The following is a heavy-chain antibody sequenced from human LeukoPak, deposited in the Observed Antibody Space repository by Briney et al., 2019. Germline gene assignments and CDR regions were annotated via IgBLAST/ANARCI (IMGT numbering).Heavy chain of an antibody. CDR1: GFTFSNYA. CDR2: ISYDGTNK. J-gene: IGHJ3*02. D-gene: IGHD3-22*01. V-gene: IGHV3-30-3*01. Sequence: PGRSLRLSCAASGFTFSNYAMHWVRQAPGKGLEWVGVISYDGTNKYYADSVKDRFTISRDNSKNTMYLQMNSLRAEDTAMYYCARAPMSYDSSGFGGAFDIWGQGTMVTVSS. CDR3: ARAPMSYDSSGFGGAFDI.